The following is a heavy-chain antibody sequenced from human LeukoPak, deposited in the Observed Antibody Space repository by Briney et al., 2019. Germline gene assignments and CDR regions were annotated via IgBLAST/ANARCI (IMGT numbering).Heavy chain of an antibody. Sequence: ASVKVSCKASGYTFTGYYMHWVRQAPGQGLEWMGWINPNSGGTNYAQKFQGRVTMTRDTSISTAYMELSRLRSDDTAVYYCARDVPHTAMVRGVIITVYWFDPWGQGTLVTVSS. D-gene: IGHD3-10*01. V-gene: IGHV1-2*02. CDR1: GYTFTGYY. CDR3: ARDVPHTAMVRGVIITVYWFDP. J-gene: IGHJ5*02. CDR2: INPNSGGT.